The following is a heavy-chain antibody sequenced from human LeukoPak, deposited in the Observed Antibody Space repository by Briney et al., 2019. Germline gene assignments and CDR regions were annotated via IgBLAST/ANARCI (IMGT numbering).Heavy chain of an antibody. V-gene: IGHV4-59*11. CDR1: GGSISGHY. CDR3: ARMVGGDYEDY. Sequence: PSETLSLTCTVSGGSISGHYWSWIRKPLGKGLEWIGYIHYTGRTDYSPSLKSRVSLSVDLSKNQFSLELTSVTAADTAIYFCARMVGGDYEDYWGQGTLVTVSS. CDR2: IHYTGRT. D-gene: IGHD4-17*01. J-gene: IGHJ4*02.